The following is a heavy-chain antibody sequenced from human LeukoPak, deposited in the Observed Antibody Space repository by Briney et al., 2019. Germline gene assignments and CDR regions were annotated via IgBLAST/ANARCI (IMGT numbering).Heavy chain of an antibody. J-gene: IGHJ5*02. Sequence: SVKVSCKASGGTFSSYAISWVRQAPGQGHEWMGRIIPILGIANYAQKFQGRVTITADKSTSTAYMELSSLRSEDTAVYYCAFHVATSLDPWGQGTLVTVSS. CDR3: AFHVATSLDP. D-gene: IGHD5-12*01. CDR1: GGTFSSYA. V-gene: IGHV1-69*04. CDR2: IIPILGIA.